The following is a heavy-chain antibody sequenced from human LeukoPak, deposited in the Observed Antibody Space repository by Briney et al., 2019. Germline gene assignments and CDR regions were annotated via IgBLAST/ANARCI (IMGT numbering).Heavy chain of an antibody. J-gene: IGHJ3*02. V-gene: IGHV3-74*01. CDR3: ARLYCRGGSCYSGDAFDI. Sequence: PGGSLRLSCAASGFTFSRDWMHWVRQAPGKGLVWVSTINSDGSSTSYADSVKGRFTISRDNAKNTLYLQMNSLRAEDMAVYYCARLYCRGGSCYSGDAFDIWGQGTMVTVSS. CDR2: INSDGSST. D-gene: IGHD2-15*01. CDR1: GFTFSRDW.